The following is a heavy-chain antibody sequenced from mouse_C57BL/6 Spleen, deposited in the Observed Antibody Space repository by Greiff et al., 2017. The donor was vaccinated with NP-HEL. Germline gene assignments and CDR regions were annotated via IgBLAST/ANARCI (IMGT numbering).Heavy chain of an antibody. CDR2: ISDGGSYT. V-gene: IGHV5-4*01. CDR3: ARERRDYGNWGYFDY. D-gene: IGHD2-1*01. Sequence: EVMLVESGGGLVKPGGSLKLSCAASGFTFSSYAMSWVRQTPEKRLEWVATISDGGSYTYYPDNVKGRFTISRDNAKNNLYLQMIHLKSEDTAMYYCARERRDYGNWGYFDYWGQGTTLTVSS. CDR1: GFTFSSYA. J-gene: IGHJ2*01.